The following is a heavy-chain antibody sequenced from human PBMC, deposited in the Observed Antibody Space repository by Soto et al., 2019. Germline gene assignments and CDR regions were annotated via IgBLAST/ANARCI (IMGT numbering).Heavy chain of an antibody. CDR2: IDVGSGNA. V-gene: IGHV1-58*01. CDR3: ARSEKKRLVDSLAFDY. D-gene: IGHD6-13*01. CDR1: GFTLSSSA. J-gene: IGHJ4*02. Sequence: SVKVSCKTSGFTLSSSAVHWVRQARGHRLQWIGWIDVGSGNANYAQMDQERVTITRDMSTSTAYMELSRLRSDDTAVYYCARSEKKRLVDSLAFDYWGQGTLVTVS.